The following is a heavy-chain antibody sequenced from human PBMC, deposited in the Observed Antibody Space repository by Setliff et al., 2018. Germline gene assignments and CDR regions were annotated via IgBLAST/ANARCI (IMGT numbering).Heavy chain of an antibody. J-gene: IGHJ4*02. CDR3: ARRDSTGYYGYSFDF. D-gene: IGHD3-22*01. V-gene: IGHV4-39*02. Sequence: SETLSLTCTLSGDPISRSTYYWGWIRQSPGKGLVWIGTVDHSGNTFYNPSLKSRVAISVDTSKNRFSLKLTSVSAADTAVYYCARRDSTGYYGYSFDFWGQGTQVTVSS. CDR2: VDHSGNT. CDR1: GDPISRSTYY.